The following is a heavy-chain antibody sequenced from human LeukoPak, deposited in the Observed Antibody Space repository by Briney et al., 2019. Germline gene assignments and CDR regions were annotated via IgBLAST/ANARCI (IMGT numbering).Heavy chain of an antibody. V-gene: IGHV3-21*01. CDR2: ISNTGGFT. CDR3: ARVPSGSGSYLWWFDP. Sequence: GGSLRLSCAASGFTFSVHAMSWVRQAPGKGLEWVSSISNTGGFTMYTDSVKGRFTIARDNAKNSLYLQMNSLRADDTAIYFCARVPSGSGSYLWWFDPWGQGTLVTVSS. CDR1: GFTFSVHA. J-gene: IGHJ5*02. D-gene: IGHD3-10*01.